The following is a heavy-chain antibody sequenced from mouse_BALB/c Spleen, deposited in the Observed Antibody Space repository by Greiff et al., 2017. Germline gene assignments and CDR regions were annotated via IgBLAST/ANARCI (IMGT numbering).Heavy chain of an antibody. Sequence: QVQLQQPGAELVKPGASVKLSCKASGYTFTSYWMHWVKQRPGQGLEWIGEINPSNGRTNYNEKFKSKATLTVDKSSSTAYMQLSSLTSEDSAVYYCARGNYIPMDYWGQGTSVTVSS. CDR1: GYTFTSYW. CDR3: ARGNYIPMDY. J-gene: IGHJ4*01. V-gene: IGHV1S81*02. D-gene: IGHD2-1*01. CDR2: INPSNGRT.